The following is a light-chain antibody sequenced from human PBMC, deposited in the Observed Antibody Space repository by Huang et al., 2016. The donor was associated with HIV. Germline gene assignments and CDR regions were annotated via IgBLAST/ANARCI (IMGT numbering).Light chain of an antibody. CDR2: RAS. CDR1: QSLFFSSNKRSY. CDR3: QQYYHNPLT. V-gene: IGKV4-1*01. J-gene: IGKJ4*01. Sequence: DIVMTQSPDSLTVSLGERATINSKSSQSLFFSSNKRSYLAWYQKKRGQPPKLVISRASARESGVPDRFSGSGSETHFTLTINSLQAEDVAVYYCQQYYHNPLTFGGGTKVEI.